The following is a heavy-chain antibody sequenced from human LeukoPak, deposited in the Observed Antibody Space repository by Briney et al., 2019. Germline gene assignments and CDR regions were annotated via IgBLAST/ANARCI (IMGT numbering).Heavy chain of an antibody. V-gene: IGHV5-51*01. CDR2: IFPGDSDT. Sequence: RGESLKISCKASGYTFTSNWIGWVRQMPGKGLELMGIIFPGDSDTSYSPSFEGQVTISADESTSTAYLHWSSLQASDTAMYFCARLDGSSWPSGGFDYWGQGTLVTVSS. CDR1: GYTFTSNW. D-gene: IGHD6-13*01. J-gene: IGHJ4*02. CDR3: ARLDGSSWPSGGFDY.